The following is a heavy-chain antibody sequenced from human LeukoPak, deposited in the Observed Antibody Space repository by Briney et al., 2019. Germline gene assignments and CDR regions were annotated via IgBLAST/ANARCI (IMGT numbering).Heavy chain of an antibody. D-gene: IGHD5-18*01. CDR2: ISSSSSTI. J-gene: IGHJ4*02. CDR3: AREGIHGYSYGLFDY. Sequence: GGSLRLSCAVSGFTFSSYSMNWVRQAPGKGLEWVSYISSSSSTIYYADSVKGRFTISRDNAKNSLYLQMNSLRDEDTAVYYCAREGIHGYSYGLFDYWGQGTLVTVSS. V-gene: IGHV3-48*02. CDR1: GFTFSSYS.